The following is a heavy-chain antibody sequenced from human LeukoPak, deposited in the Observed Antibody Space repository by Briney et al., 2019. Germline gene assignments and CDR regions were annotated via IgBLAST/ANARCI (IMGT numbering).Heavy chain of an antibody. Sequence: ASVKVSCMASGYTFTTYGINWVRPAPGQGLEWMGWISGYNGNTKYPQKLQGRATMTTDTSTSTAYRELRSLRYDDTAVYYCARDQGDILTGSDYWRQGTLVTVSS. CDR3: ARDQGDILTGSDY. V-gene: IGHV1-18*01. CDR1: GYTFTTYG. D-gene: IGHD3-9*01. CDR2: ISGYNGNT. J-gene: IGHJ4*02.